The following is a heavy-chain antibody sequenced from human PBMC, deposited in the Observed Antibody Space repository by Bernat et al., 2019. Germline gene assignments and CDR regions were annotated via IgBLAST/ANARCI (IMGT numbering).Heavy chain of an antibody. Sequence: EVQLLESGGGLVQPGGSLRLSCAASGFTFSSYAMSWVRQAPGKGLEWVSAISGSGGSTYYADSVKGRFTISRDNSKNTLYLQMNSLSAEDTAVYYCAKVSGNYDYVWGSYRYFAYWGQGTLVTVSS. CDR2: ISGSGGST. CDR1: GFTFSSYA. CDR3: AKVSGNYDYVWGSYRYFAY. J-gene: IGHJ4*02. V-gene: IGHV3-23*01. D-gene: IGHD3-16*02.